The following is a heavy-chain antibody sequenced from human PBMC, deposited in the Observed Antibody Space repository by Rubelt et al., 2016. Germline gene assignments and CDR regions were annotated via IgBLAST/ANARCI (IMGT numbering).Heavy chain of an antibody. J-gene: IGHJ2*01. CDR3: ARRRRYSGSSYWYFDL. Sequence: QVQLQQWGAGLLKPSETLSLTCAVYGGSFSGYYWSWIRQPPGKGLEWIGEINHSGSTNYNPSLKSRVTISVDTSKNQFSMKLSSVTAADTAVYYCARRRRYSGSSYWYFDLGGRGTLVTVSS. CDR2: INHSGST. D-gene: IGHD1-26*01. CDR1: GGSFSGYY. V-gene: IGHV4-34*01.